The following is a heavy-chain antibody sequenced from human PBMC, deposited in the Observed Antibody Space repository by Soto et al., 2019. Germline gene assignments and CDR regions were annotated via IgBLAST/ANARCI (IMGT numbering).Heavy chain of an antibody. Sequence: GASVKVSCKASGYTFTGYYMHWVRQAPGQGLEWMGWINPNSGGTNYAQKFQGRVTMTRDTSISTAYMELSRLRSDDTAVYYCARDGGLGLLWFGELFVYWGQGTLVTVSS. J-gene: IGHJ4*02. CDR3: ARDGGLGLLWFGELFVY. V-gene: IGHV1-2*02. CDR2: INPNSGGT. CDR1: GYTFTGYY. D-gene: IGHD3-10*01.